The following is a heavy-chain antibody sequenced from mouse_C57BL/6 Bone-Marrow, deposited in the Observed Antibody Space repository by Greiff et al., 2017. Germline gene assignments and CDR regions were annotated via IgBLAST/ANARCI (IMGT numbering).Heavy chain of an antibody. J-gene: IGHJ2*01. CDR2: IDPSDSYT. Sequence: QVQLQQSGAELVKPGASVKLSCKASGYTFTSYWMQWVKQRPGQGLEWIGEIDPSDSYTNYNQKFKGKATLTVDTSSRTADMQLSSLTSEDSAVYYCARRGWDDYWGQGTTLTVSS. CDR1: GYTFTSYW. V-gene: IGHV1-50*01. D-gene: IGHD4-1*01. CDR3: ARRGWDDY.